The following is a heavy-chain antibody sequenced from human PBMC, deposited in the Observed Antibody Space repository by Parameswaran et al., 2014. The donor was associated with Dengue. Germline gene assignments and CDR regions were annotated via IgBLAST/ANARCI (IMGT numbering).Heavy chain of an antibody. V-gene: IGHV3-23*01. Sequence: RWIRQAPREGGWEWVSAISGSGGSTYYADSVKGRFTISRDNSKNTLYLQMNSLRAEDTAVYYCAKDYYDYYYGMDVWGQGTTVTVSS. CDR2: ISGSGGST. CDR3: AKDYYDYYYGMDV. D-gene: IGHD3-10*01. J-gene: IGHJ6*02.